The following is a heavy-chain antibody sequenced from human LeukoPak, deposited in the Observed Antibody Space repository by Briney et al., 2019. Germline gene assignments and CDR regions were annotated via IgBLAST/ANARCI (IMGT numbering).Heavy chain of an antibody. Sequence: ASVKVSCKASGYTFTSYGISWVRQAPGQGLEWMGWISAYNGNTNYAQKLQGRVTMTTDTSTSTDYMELRSLRSDDTAVYYCARTTLRELPDYWGQGTLVTVSS. CDR3: ARTTLRELPDY. CDR1: GYTFTSYG. V-gene: IGHV1-18*01. D-gene: IGHD1-26*01. J-gene: IGHJ4*02. CDR2: ISAYNGNT.